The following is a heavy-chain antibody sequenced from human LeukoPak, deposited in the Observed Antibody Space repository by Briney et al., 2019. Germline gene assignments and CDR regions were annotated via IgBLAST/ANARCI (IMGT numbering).Heavy chain of an antibody. V-gene: IGHV4-39*07. Sequence: GSLRLSCAASGFTVSSNYMSWVRQAPGKGLEWIGSIYYSGSTYYNPSLKSRVTISVDTSKNQFSLKLSSVTAADTAVYYCARLWFGEAHYYYYYVDVWGKGTTVTVSS. D-gene: IGHD3-10*01. J-gene: IGHJ6*03. CDR2: IYYSGST. CDR1: GFTVSSNY. CDR3: ARLWFGEAHYYYYYVDV.